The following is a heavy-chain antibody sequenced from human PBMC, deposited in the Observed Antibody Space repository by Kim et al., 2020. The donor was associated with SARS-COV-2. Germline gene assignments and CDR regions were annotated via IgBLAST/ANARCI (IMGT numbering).Heavy chain of an antibody. CDR2: ISASGKSS. CDR1: GFNFSAYS. Sequence: GGSLRLSCAASGFNFSAYSMNWVRQAPGKGLEWVSTISASGKSSSYADSERGRFTISRDNSKSTMSLEMNSLTADDTALYFCAKARTWTYDDSWGQGTQV. V-gene: IGHV3-23*01. CDR3: AKARTWTYDDS. J-gene: IGHJ5*01. D-gene: IGHD1-1*01.